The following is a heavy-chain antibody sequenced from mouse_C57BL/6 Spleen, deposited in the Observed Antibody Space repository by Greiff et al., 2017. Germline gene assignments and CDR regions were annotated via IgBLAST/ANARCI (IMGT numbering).Heavy chain of an antibody. D-gene: IGHD2-5*01. CDR2: IDPNSGGT. CDR3: ASYYSNSYYFDY. CDR1: GYTFTSYW. J-gene: IGHJ2*01. V-gene: IGHV1-72*01. Sequence: VQLQQSGAELVKPGASVKLSCKASGYTFTSYWMHWVKQRPGRGLEWIGRIDPNSGGTKYNEKFKSKATLTVDKTSSTAYMQLSSLTSEDSAVYYCASYYSNSYYFDYWGQGTTLTVSS.